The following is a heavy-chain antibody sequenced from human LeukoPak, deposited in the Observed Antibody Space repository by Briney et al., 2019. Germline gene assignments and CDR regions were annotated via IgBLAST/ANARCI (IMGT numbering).Heavy chain of an antibody. Sequence: SETLSLTCAVYGGSFSGYYWSWIRQPPGKGLEWIGEINHSGSTNYNPSLKSRVTISVDTSKNQFSLKLSSVTAADTAVYYCARGPSCSSTSCYLPFFDYWGQGTLVTVSS. CDR3: ARGPSCSSTSCYLPFFDY. J-gene: IGHJ4*02. CDR1: GGSFSGYY. D-gene: IGHD2-2*01. CDR2: INHSGST. V-gene: IGHV4-34*01.